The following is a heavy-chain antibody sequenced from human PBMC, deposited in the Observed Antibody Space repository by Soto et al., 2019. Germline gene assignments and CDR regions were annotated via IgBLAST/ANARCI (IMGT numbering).Heavy chain of an antibody. CDR2: ISSSGNSI. CDR1: GFTFSDYY. Sequence: GGSLRLSCAASGFTFSDYYMNWIRQAPGKGLEWVSYISSSGNSIYYADSVKGRFTLSRDNAKNSLYLQMNSLRAEDTAVYYCARVGYTGYLLDQWGQGTLVTVPS. J-gene: IGHJ4*02. V-gene: IGHV3-11*01. D-gene: IGHD5-12*01. CDR3: ARVGYTGYLLDQ.